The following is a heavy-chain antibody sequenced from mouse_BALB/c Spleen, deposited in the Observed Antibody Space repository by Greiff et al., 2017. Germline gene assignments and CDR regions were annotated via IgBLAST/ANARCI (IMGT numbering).Heavy chain of an antibody. CDR1: GYSITSDYA. D-gene: IGHD3-3*01. V-gene: IGHV3-2*02. J-gene: IGHJ2*01. CDR2: ISYSGST. Sequence: EVKLVESGPGLVKPSQSLSLTCTVTGYSITSDYAWNWIRQFPGNKLEWMGYISYSGSTSYNPSLKSRISITRDTSKNQFFLQLNSVTTEDTATYYCARCGTTYYFDYWGQGTTLTVSS. CDR3: ARCGTTYYFDY.